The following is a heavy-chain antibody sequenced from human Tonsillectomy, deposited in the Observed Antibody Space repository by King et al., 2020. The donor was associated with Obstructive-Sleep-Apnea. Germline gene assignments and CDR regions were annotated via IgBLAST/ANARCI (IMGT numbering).Heavy chain of an antibody. CDR2: INPNSGGT. Sequence: QLVQSGAEVKKPGASVKVSCKASGYTFTGYYMHWVRQAPGQGLEWMGWINPNSGGTNYAQKFQGRVTMTRDTSISTAYMELSRLRSDDTAVYYCARETDRLLWFGESRAFDIWGQGTMVTVSS. V-gene: IGHV1-2*02. CDR1: GYTFTGYY. D-gene: IGHD3-10*01. CDR3: ARETDRLLWFGESRAFDI. J-gene: IGHJ3*02.